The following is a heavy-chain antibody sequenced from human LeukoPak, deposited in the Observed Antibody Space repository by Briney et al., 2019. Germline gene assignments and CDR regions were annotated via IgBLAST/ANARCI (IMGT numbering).Heavy chain of an antibody. CDR3: ARGHDIVATIIYYYYYMDV. CDR2: MNPNSGNT. D-gene: IGHD5-12*01. J-gene: IGHJ6*03. V-gene: IGHV1-8*01. CDR1: GYTFTSYD. Sequence: ASVKVSCKASGYTFTSYDINWVRQATGQGLEWMGWMNPNSGNTGYAQKFQGRVTMTRNTSISTAYMELSSLRSEDTAVYYCARGHDIVATIIYYYYYMDVWGKGTTVTVSS.